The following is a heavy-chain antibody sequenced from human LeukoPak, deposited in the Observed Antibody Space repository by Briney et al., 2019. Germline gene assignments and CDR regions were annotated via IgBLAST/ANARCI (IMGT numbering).Heavy chain of an antibody. J-gene: IGHJ4*02. V-gene: IGHV3-23*01. Sequence: PGGSLRLSCAASGFTFSTFAMIWVRQPPGKGLEWVSSIFPSGGEIHYADSVRGRFTISRDNSKNTLYLQMNSLRAEDTAVYYCARSPEGSGTNWGQGTLVTVSS. CDR1: GFTFSTFA. D-gene: IGHD3-10*01. CDR2: IFPSGGEI. CDR3: ARSPEGSGTN.